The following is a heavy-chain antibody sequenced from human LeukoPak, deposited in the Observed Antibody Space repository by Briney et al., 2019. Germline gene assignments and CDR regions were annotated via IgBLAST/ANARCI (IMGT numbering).Heavy chain of an antibody. D-gene: IGHD6-19*01. CDR2: IKTDRSIT. CDR1: GFTFRSFG. CDR3: ARAKSSGWSFGIDY. V-gene: IGHV3-74*01. J-gene: IGHJ4*02. Sequence: PGRSLRLSCAASGFTFRSFGMTWVRQAPGKGPVWLSRIKTDRSITDYADFVKGRFTISRDNAKNTLYLQMNSLRAEDTAVYYCARAKSSGWSFGIDYWGQGTLVTVSS.